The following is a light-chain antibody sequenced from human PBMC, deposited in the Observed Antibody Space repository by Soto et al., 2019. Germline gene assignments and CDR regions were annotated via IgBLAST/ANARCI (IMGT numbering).Light chain of an antibody. CDR3: GSYVGRYSGL. J-gene: IGLJ7*01. CDR2: DVL. CDR1: STDIGSYDY. Sequence: QSVLTQPRSVSGSPGHSVTISCSGTSTDIGSYDYVSWYQQNPGEAPKLIIFDVLKRPSGVPDRFAGSKSGNTASLTISGLQIDDEADYYCGSYVGRYSGLFGGGTQLTVL. V-gene: IGLV2-11*01.